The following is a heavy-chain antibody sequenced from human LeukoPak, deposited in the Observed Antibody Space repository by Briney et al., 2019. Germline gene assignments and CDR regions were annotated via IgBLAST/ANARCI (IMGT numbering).Heavy chain of an antibody. CDR2: ISSSGSTI. J-gene: IGHJ4*02. D-gene: IGHD6-13*01. CDR1: GFTFSDYY. CDR3: ARDLIRAAAGPPDY. Sequence: GGSLRLSCAASGFTFSDYYMSWIRRAPGKGLEWVSYISSSGSTIYYADSVEGRFTISRDNAKNSLYLQMNSLRAEDTAVYYCARDLIRAAAGPPDYWGQGTLVTVSS. V-gene: IGHV3-11*01.